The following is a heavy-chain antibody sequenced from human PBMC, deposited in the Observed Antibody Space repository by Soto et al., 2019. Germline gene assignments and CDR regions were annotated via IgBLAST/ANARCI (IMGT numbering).Heavy chain of an antibody. V-gene: IGHV4-38-2*01. CDR3: ARTPQYYTPGSAPFDY. J-gene: IGHJ4*01. Sequence: PSETLSLTCVVSSYAIESGYYCCWVRQPPGKGLEWVGSIYDSGTTYYNPSLRSRVTISADTSKNSLSLNLTSVTAADTAVYYCARTPQYYTPGSAPFDYWGPGTMVTVSS. D-gene: IGHD3-3*01. CDR1: SYAIESGYY. CDR2: IYDSGTT.